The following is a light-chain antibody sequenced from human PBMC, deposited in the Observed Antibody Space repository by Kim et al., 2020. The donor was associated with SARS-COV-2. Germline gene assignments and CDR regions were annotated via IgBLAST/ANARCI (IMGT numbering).Light chain of an antibody. Sequence: SASIGDRDTITCRASKGINNYLAWLRQKPEKAPKALIYATTSLRSGVPSKFSDSRTVTDYTLTYKTVQPEDFATFLCRQDSAYPYSLGEGTRLEI. CDR1: KGINNY. V-gene: IGKV1-16*02. J-gene: IGKJ2*01. CDR2: ATT. CDR3: RQDSAYPYS.